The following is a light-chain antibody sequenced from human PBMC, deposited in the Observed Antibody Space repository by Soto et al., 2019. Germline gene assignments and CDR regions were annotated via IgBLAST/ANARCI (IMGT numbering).Light chain of an antibody. Sequence: QSVLTQPPSASGSPGQSVTISCSGTKNDIGVYDFVSWYQHHPGKAPRLIIYEVVQRPSGVPDRFSGSKSGNTASLTVSGLQAADEADYFCAAWDDNLNVVVFGGGTKLTVL. V-gene: IGLV2-8*01. CDR2: EVV. CDR1: KNDIGVYDF. CDR3: AAWDDNLNVVV. J-gene: IGLJ3*02.